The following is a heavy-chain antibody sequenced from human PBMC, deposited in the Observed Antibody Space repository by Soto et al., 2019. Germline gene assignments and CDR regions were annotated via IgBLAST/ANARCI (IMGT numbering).Heavy chain of an antibody. CDR2: IQSGGTT. V-gene: IGHV3-66*01. CDR3: ARDDGLWDGGRCYGVPLAV. Sequence: EVQLVESGGGLVQPGGSLRLSCAASGFTVSSKYMSWVRQAPGKGLEWVSLIQSGGTTYYDDSVKGRFIISSATSENKVHLQMDCLRAEETAVYYCARDDGLWDGGRCYGVPLAVWGKGTRVPVSS. CDR1: GFTVSSKY. J-gene: IGHJ6*04. D-gene: IGHD2-15*01.